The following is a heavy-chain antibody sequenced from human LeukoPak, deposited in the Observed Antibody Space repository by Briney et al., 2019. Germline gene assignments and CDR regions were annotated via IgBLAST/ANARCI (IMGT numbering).Heavy chain of an antibody. CDR2: MNPNSGNT. J-gene: IGHJ6*02. Sequence: EASVKVSCKASGYSFTSYDINWVRQATGQGLGWMGWMNPNSGNTGYAQNFQGRVTMTRNNSINTAYMELSSLTSDDTAVYYLARLTRYYYGLDDWGQGTTVTVSS. CDR3: ARLTRYYYGLDD. V-gene: IGHV1-8*01. D-gene: IGHD1-14*01. CDR1: GYSFTSYD.